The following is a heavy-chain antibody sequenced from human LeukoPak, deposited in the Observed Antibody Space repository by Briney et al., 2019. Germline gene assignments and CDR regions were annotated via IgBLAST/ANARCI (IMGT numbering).Heavy chain of an antibody. J-gene: IGHJ6*03. CDR1: GGSISSYY. CDR2: IYYSGST. CDR3: ARTTEGGYTYGYSYYYYMDV. D-gene: IGHD5-18*01. V-gene: IGHV4-59*01. Sequence: SETLSLTCTVSGGSISSYYWSWIRQPPGKGLEWIAYIYYSGSTNYNPSLKSRVTISVDTSKNQFSLKLRSVTAADTAVYYCARTTEGGYTYGYSYYYYMDVWGKGTTVTISS.